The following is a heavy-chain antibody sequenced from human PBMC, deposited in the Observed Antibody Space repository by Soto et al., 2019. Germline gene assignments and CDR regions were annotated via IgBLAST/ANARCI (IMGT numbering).Heavy chain of an antibody. CDR3: ARDPGYYDFWSGYYDY. J-gene: IGHJ4*02. Sequence: ASVKVSCKASGYTFTGYYMHWVRQAPGQGLEWMGWINPNSGGTNYAQKFQGRVTMTSDTSISTAYMELSRLRSDDTAVYYCARDPGYYDFWSGYYDYWGQGTLVTVSS. CDR1: GYTFTGYY. CDR2: INPNSGGT. V-gene: IGHV1-2*02. D-gene: IGHD3-3*01.